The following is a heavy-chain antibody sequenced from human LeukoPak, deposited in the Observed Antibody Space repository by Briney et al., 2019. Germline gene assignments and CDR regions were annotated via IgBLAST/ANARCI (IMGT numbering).Heavy chain of an antibody. CDR2: TYYRSKWYN. V-gene: IGHV6-1*01. Sequence: SQTLSLTCAISGDSVSSNSAAWNWIRQSPSRGLEWLGRTYYRSKWYNDYAVSVKSRITINPDTSKNQFSLQLNSVTPEDTAVYYCARDPDGARMGEQSIAAIGGYYYYYYYMDVWGKGTTVTVSS. CDR3: ARDPDGARMGEQSIAAIGGYYYYYYYMDV. J-gene: IGHJ6*03. D-gene: IGHD6-6*01. CDR1: GDSVSSNSAA.